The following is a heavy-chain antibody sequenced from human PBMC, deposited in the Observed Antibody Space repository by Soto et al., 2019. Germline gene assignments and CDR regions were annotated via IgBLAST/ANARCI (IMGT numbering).Heavy chain of an antibody. D-gene: IGHD5-18*01. J-gene: IGHJ4*02. CDR1: GFTFSDKY. Sequence: QVQLVESGGGLVKPGGSLRLSCAASGFTFSDKYMSWIRQAPGKGLEWVSYISGGSTYTNYADSVKGRFTISRDNAKTSLYLQMNSLRPEDTAVYYCAGVMHNYGHIFDYWGQGILVTVSS. CDR2: ISGGSTYT. V-gene: IGHV3-11*05. CDR3: AGVMHNYGHIFDY.